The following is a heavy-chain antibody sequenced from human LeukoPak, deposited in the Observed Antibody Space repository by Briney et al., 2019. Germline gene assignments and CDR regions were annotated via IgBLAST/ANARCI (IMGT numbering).Heavy chain of an antibody. D-gene: IGHD3-22*01. CDR2: ISYSGST. V-gene: IGHV4-30-4*01. CDR1: GGSISSGDYY. CDR3: ARTLDSSGYYYDN. J-gene: IGHJ4*02. Sequence: PSETLSLTCTVSGGSISSGDYYWSRIRQPPGKGLEWIGYISYSGSTYYSPSLKSRVTISVDTSKNQLSLKLTSVTAADTAVYYCARTLDSSGYYYDNWGQGTLVTVSS.